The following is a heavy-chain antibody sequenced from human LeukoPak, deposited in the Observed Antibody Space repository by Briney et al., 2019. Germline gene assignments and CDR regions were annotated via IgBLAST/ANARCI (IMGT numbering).Heavy chain of an antibody. J-gene: IGHJ4*02. CDR2: ISGSGTVT. CDR3: AKTSVGEGRIIGSGYFDN. Sequence: GGSLRLSCVASGFTFSNHAMNWVRQAPGKGLEWVSIISGSGTVTYYADSVKGRFTISRDNSKNTLYLQMNSLRAEDTAVYYCAKTSVGEGRIIGSGYFDNWGQGTLVTVSS. D-gene: IGHD2-15*01. V-gene: IGHV3-23*01. CDR1: GFTFSNHA.